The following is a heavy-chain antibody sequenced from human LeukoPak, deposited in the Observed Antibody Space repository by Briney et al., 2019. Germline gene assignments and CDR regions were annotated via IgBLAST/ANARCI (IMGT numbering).Heavy chain of an antibody. CDR3: ARQPKKNRYGMDV. CDR1: GGSISSGGYS. V-gene: IGHV4-30-2*01. D-gene: IGHD1-14*01. CDR2: IYHSGST. Sequence: PSETLSLTCAVSGGSISSGGYSWSWIRQPPGKGLEWIGYIYHSGSTNYNPSLKSRVTISVDTSKNQFSLKLSSVTAADTAVYYCARQPKKNRYGMDVWGQGTTVTVSS. J-gene: IGHJ6*02.